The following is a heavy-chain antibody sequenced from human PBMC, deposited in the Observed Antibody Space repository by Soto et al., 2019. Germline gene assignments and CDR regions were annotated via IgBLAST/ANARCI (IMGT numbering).Heavy chain of an antibody. CDR3: AKDSDMVAAAGTYFDY. Sequence: GGSLRLSCAASGFTFSSYSMNWVRQAPGKGLEWVSYISSSSSTIYYADSVKGRFTISRDNSKNTLYLQMNSLRAEDTAVYYCAKDSDMVAAAGTYFDYWGQGTLVTVSS. CDR1: GFTFSSYS. V-gene: IGHV3-48*01. D-gene: IGHD6-13*01. J-gene: IGHJ4*02. CDR2: ISSSSSTI.